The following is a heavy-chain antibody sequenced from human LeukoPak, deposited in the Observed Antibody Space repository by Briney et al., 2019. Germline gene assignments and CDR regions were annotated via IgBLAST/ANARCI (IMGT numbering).Heavy chain of an antibody. CDR2: FDPEDGET. J-gene: IGHJ4*02. CDR1: GYTLTELS. D-gene: IGHD3-9*01. CDR3: ARGNYDILTGLDY. V-gene: IGHV1-24*01. Sequence: ASVKVSCKVSGYTLTELSMHWVRQAPGKGLEWMGGFDPEDGETIYAQKFQGRVTMTTDTSTSTAYMELRSLRSDDTAVYYCARGNYDILTGLDYWGQGTLVTVSS.